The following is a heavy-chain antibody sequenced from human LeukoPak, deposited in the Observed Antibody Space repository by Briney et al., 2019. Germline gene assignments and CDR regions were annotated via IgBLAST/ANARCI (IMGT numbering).Heavy chain of an antibody. D-gene: IGHD3-10*02. V-gene: IGHV3-48*04. CDR1: GFTFSTYS. CDR2: ISSSGSTI. J-gene: IGHJ6*04. Sequence: GGSLRLSCAASGFTFSTYSMNWVRQAPGKGLEWVSYISSSGSTIYYADSVKGRFTISRDNAKNSLCLQMNSLRAEDTAVYYCAELGITMIGGVWGKGTTVTISS. CDR3: AELGITMIGGV.